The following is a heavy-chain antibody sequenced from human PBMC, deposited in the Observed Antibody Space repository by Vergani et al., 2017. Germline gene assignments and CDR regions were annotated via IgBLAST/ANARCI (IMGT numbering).Heavy chain of an antibody. CDR1: GFTFDDYA. J-gene: IGHJ4*02. Sequence: EVQLVESGGGLVQPGRSLRRSCAASGFTFDDYAMHWVRQAPGKGLEWVSGISWNSGSIGYADSVKGRFTISRDNAKNSLYLQMNSLRAEDTAVYYCARLYSSGSDYWGQGTLVTVSS. V-gene: IGHV3-9*01. CDR3: ARLYSSGSDY. CDR2: ISWNSGSI. D-gene: IGHD6-19*01.